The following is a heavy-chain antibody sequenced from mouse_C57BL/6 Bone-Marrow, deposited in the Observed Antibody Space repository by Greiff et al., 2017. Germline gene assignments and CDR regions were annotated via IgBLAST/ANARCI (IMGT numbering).Heavy chain of an antibody. CDR2: ILPGSGST. Sequence: QVQLQQSGAELMKPGASVKLSCKATGYTFTGYWIEWVKQRPGHGLEWIGEILPGSGSTNYNEKFKGKATFTADTSSNTAYMQLSSLTTEDSAIYYCAPDGYDYAMDYWGQGTSVTVSS. CDR3: APDGYDYAMDY. CDR1: GYTFTGYW. J-gene: IGHJ4*01. V-gene: IGHV1-9*01. D-gene: IGHD2-2*01.